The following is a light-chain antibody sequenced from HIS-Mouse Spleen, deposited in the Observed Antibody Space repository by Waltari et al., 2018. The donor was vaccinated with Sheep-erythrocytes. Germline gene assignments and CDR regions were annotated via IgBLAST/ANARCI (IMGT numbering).Light chain of an antibody. J-gene: IGKJ2*01. Sequence: AIRMTQSPSSLSASTGDRLTITCRASQGISSYLAWYQQKPGNAPKLLIYAASTLQSWVASRFSGSGSGTDFTLTISCLQSEECATYYCQQYYSYPYTFGQGTKLEIK. CDR3: QQYYSYPYT. V-gene: IGKV1-8*01. CDR2: AAS. CDR1: QGISSY.